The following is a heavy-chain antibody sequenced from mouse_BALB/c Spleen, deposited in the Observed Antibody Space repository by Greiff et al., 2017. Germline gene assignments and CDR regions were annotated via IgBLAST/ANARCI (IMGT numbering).Heavy chain of an antibody. Sequence: EVHLVESGGGLVQPGGSLKLSCAASGFTFSSYTMSWVRQTPEKRLEWVAYISNGGGSTYYPDTVKGRFTISRDNAKNTLYLQMSSLKSEDTAMYYCARRDYDYDGGYYFDYWGQGTTLTVSS. CDR2: ISNGGGST. J-gene: IGHJ2*01. D-gene: IGHD2-4*01. CDR1: GFTFSSYT. V-gene: IGHV5-12-2*01. CDR3: ARRDYDYDGGYYFDY.